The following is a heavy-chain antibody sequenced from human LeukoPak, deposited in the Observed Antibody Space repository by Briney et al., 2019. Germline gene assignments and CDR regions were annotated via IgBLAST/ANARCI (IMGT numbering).Heavy chain of an antibody. CDR2: ISGSGGST. Sequence: PGGSLRLSCAASGFIFSSYAMSWVRQAPGKGLEWVSAISGSGGSTFSADSVKGRFTISRDNSKNTLYLQMNSLRAEDTAVYYCAKQESWSNFDSWGQGTLVAVSS. CDR1: GFIFSSYA. CDR3: AKQESWSNFDS. V-gene: IGHV3-23*01. D-gene: IGHD2-15*01. J-gene: IGHJ4*02.